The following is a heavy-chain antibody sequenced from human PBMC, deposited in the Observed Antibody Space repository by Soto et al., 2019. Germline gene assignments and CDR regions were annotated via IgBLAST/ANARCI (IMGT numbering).Heavy chain of an antibody. V-gene: IGHV4-4*02. CDR1: GGSITNSNW. J-gene: IGHJ4*02. CDR2: IYHAGST. Sequence: QVQLQESGPRLVKPSGTLSLTCSVSGGSITNSNWWSWVRLPPAKGLEWIGDIYHAGSTKYNPSLERRVTISVDTSKNQFALTLTSVTVADTAVYFCARGPPIVGNTTPLDSWGRGTLVTVSS. D-gene: IGHD1-26*01. CDR3: ARGPPIVGNTTPLDS.